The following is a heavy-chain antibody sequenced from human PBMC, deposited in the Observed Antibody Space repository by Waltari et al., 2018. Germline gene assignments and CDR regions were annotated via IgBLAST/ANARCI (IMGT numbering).Heavy chain of an antibody. CDR1: GYSFTSYW. CDR3: ARDYYGSGSYQDY. CDR2: IVPSDSYT. Sequence: VQLVQSGAEVKKPGESLRISCKGSGYSFTSYWISWVRQIPGKGLEWMGRIVPSDSYTNYGPSFQGHVTISADKSISTAYLQWSSLKASDTAMYYCARDYYGSGSYQDYWGQGTLVTVSS. J-gene: IGHJ4*02. D-gene: IGHD3-10*01. V-gene: IGHV5-10-1*03.